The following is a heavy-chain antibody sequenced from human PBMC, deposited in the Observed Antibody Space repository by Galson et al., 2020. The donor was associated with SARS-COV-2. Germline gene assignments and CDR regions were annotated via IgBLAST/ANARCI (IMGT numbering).Heavy chain of an antibody. CDR2: IYDSGST. Sequence: SQTLSLTWVASGYSISSGYYWGWIRQPPGKGLEWIGRIYDSGSTYYNPSLKSRVTISVDTSKNHFSLNLSSVTAADTAVYYCGMGGGFDIWGPGTMVTVSS. J-gene: IGHJ3*02. CDR1: GYSISSGYY. V-gene: IGHV4-38-2*01. CDR3: GMGGGFDI. D-gene: IGHD1-26*01.